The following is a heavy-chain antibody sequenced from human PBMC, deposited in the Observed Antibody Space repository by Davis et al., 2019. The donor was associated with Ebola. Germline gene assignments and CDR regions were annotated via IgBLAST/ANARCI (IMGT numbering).Heavy chain of an antibody. Sequence: SVKVSCKASGGTFSSYAISWVRQAPGQGLEWMGRIIPILGIANYAQKFQGRVTITADKSTSTAYMELSSLRSEDTAVYYCARDFAALYYYGMDVWGQGTTVTVSS. CDR2: IIPILGIA. J-gene: IGHJ6*02. D-gene: IGHD3-3*01. CDR1: GGTFSSYA. CDR3: ARDFAALYYYGMDV. V-gene: IGHV1-69*04.